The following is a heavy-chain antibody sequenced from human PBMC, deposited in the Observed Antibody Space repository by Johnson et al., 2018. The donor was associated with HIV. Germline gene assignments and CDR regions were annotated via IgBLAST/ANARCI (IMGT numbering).Heavy chain of an antibody. D-gene: IGHD6-19*01. CDR2: IYSGGST. CDR3: ARYEAVAPGSAFDI. J-gene: IGHJ3*02. CDR1: GFTVSSNY. V-gene: IGHV3-66*01. Sequence: EVLLLESGGGLVQPGGSLRLSCAASGFTVSSNYMSWVRQAPGKGLEWVSVIYSGGSTYYADSVKGRFTISRDNSKNTLYLQMNSLRAEDTAVYYCARYEAVAPGSAFDIWGQGTMVTVSS.